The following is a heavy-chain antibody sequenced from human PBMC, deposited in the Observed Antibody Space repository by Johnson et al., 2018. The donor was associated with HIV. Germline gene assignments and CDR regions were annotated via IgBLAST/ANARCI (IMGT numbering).Heavy chain of an antibody. D-gene: IGHD4-23*01. Sequence: QVQLVESGGGVVQPGRSLRLSCAASGFTFSSYGMHWVRQAPGKGLEWVAVIQSDGTNKYYADSVKGRFTISRDNSKNTLSLQMISLRAEDTAMYYCAKARSLLDYGGFDAFDIWGQGTLVIVSS. CDR1: GFTFSSYG. CDR3: AKARSLLDYGGFDAFDI. CDR2: IQSDGTNK. V-gene: IGHV3-33*06. J-gene: IGHJ3*02.